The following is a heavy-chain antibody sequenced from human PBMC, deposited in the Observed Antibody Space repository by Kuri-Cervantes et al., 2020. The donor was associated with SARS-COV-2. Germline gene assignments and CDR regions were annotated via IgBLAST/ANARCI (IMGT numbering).Heavy chain of an antibody. V-gene: IGHV1-46*03. CDR1: GYTFTSYY. CDR3: ARELTLRRAIFGVVNSNYYYYYMDV. CDR2: INPSGGST. D-gene: IGHD3-3*01. J-gene: IGHJ6*03. Sequence: ASVKVSCRASGYTFTSYYMHWVRQAPGQGLEWMGIINPSGGSTSYAQKLQGRVTMTRDTSTSTVYMELSSLRSEDTAVYYCARELTLRRAIFGVVNSNYYYYYMDVWGKGTTVTVSS.